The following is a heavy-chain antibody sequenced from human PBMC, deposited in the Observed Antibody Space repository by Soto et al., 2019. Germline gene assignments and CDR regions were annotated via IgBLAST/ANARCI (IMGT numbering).Heavy chain of an antibody. D-gene: IGHD2-2*01. CDR2: IYYSGST. CDR3: ARDRVPAAIPWYYYYYGMDV. J-gene: IGHJ6*02. CDR1: GGSISSGGYY. Sequence: QVQLQESGPGLVKPSQTLSLTCTVSGGSISSGGYYWSWIRQHPGKGLEWLGYIYYSGSTYYNPSLKSRVTISVHTSTNQFSLKLSSVTAADTAVYYCARDRVPAAIPWYYYYYGMDVWGHGTTVTVSS. V-gene: IGHV4-31*03.